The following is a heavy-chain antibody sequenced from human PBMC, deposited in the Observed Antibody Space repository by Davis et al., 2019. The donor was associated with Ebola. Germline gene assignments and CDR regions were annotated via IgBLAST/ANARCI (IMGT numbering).Heavy chain of an antibody. V-gene: IGHV3-23*01. CDR2: ISGSGGST. Sequence: GESLKISCAASGFTFSSYWMSWVRQAPGKGLEWVSAISGSGGSTYYADSVKGRFTISRDNSKNTLYLQMNSLRAEDTAVYYCARGGPLAASGTKSVDSWGQGTLVTVSS. CDR3: ARGGPLAASGTKSVDS. J-gene: IGHJ4*02. CDR1: GFTFSSYW. D-gene: IGHD6-13*01.